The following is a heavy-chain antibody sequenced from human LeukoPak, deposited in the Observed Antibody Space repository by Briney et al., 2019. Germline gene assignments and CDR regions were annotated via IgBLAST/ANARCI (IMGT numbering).Heavy chain of an antibody. J-gene: IGHJ4*02. Sequence: PGGSRRLSCAASGFTFSSYWMHWVRQAPGKGLVWVSQINTDGSSTTYADSVKGRFTISRDNAKNTLYLQMNSLRAEDTAVYYCARELASGDWGQGTLVTVSS. V-gene: IGHV3-74*01. CDR2: INTDGSST. CDR1: GFTFSSYW. D-gene: IGHD6-13*01. CDR3: ARELASGD.